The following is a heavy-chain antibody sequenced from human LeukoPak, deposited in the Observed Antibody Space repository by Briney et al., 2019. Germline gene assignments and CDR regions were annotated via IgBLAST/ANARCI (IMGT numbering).Heavy chain of an antibody. CDR1: GFSFSNYW. CDR3: ARAVGGGESY. D-gene: IGHD3-10*01. CDR2: IKPDGSQK. V-gene: IGHV3-7*04. Sequence: PGGSLRLSCAASGFSFSNYWMHWVRQAPGKGLEWVANIKPDGSQKYYVDSVKGRFTISRENAKNSLYLQMGSLRAEDTAIYYCARAVGGGESYWGQGTLVTVSS. J-gene: IGHJ4*02.